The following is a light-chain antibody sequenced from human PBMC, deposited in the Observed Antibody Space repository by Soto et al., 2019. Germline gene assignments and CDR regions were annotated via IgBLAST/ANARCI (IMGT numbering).Light chain of an antibody. CDR2: EVN. CDR1: SSEVGGYNY. Sequence: QSALTQPPSASGSPGQSVAISCTGTSSEVGGYNYVSWYQQHPGKAPKLMIYEVNKRPSGVPDRFSGSKSGNTASLTVSGLQAEDEADYYCRSYAGSSNVVGTGTKLTVL. V-gene: IGLV2-8*01. CDR3: RSYAGSSNV. J-gene: IGLJ1*01.